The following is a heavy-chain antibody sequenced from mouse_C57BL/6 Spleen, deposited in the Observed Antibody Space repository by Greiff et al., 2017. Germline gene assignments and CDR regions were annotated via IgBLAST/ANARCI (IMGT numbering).Heavy chain of an antibody. V-gene: IGHV1-55*01. Sequence: VQLQQPGAELVKPGASVKMSCKASGYTFTSYWITWVKQRPGHGLEWIGDIYPGSGSTNYNEKFKSKATLTVGKSSSTAYMQLSSLTSEDSAVYYCARGHIPYGRAMDYWGQGTSVTVSS. CDR3: ARGHIPYGRAMDY. D-gene: IGHD1-1*01. CDR1: GYTFTSYW. CDR2: IYPGSGST. J-gene: IGHJ4*01.